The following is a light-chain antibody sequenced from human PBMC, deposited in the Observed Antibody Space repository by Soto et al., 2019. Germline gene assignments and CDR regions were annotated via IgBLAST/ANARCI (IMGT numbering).Light chain of an antibody. V-gene: IGLV2-14*01. CDR3: SSYTRINTRV. CDR2: DVS. CDR1: SSDVGGYNY. Sequence: QSDLTHPASVSGSPGQSIAMACTGTSSDVGGYNYVSWYQHDAGKAPKLIIYDVSNRPSGVPNRFSGSKSANTASLTISGLQAEDEADYYCSSYTRINTRVFGTGTKVTVL. J-gene: IGLJ1*01.